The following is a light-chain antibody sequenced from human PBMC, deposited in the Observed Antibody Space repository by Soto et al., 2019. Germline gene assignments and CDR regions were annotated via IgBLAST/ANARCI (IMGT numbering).Light chain of an antibody. CDR2: GAS. CDR3: QQYTGPPTT. V-gene: IGKV3-20*01. J-gene: IGKJ5*01. Sequence: PGERATLSCRASQTVSSNYLAWCQQRPGQAPRLLNYGASTRAAGIPDRFSGSGSGTDFTLTITRLEPEDSAAYFCQQYTGPPTTFGQGTRLEIK. CDR1: QTVSSNY.